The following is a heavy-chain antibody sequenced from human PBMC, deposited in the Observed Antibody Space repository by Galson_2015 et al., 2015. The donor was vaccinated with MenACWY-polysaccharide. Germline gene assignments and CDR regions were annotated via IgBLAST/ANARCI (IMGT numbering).Heavy chain of an antibody. CDR3: AKEGDNNRSSYYDFWSGYYKVYYYGMDV. V-gene: IGHV3-30*18. CDR2: ISYDGSNK. J-gene: IGHJ6*02. D-gene: IGHD3-3*01. Sequence: SLRLSCAASGFTFSSYGMHWVRQAPGKGLEWMAVISYDGSNKYYADSVKGRFTISRDNSKNTLYLQMNSLRAEDTAVYYCAKEGDNNRSSYYDFWSGYYKVYYYGMDVWGQGTTVTVSS. CDR1: GFTFSSYG.